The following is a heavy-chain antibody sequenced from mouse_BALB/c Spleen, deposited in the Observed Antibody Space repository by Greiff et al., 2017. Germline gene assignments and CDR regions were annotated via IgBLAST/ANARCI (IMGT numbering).Heavy chain of an antibody. CDR2: IYPGGGYT. V-gene: IGHV1-63*02. D-gene: IGHD2-14*01. J-gene: IGHJ4*01. Sequence: QVQLKQSGAELVRPGTSVKISCKASGYTFTNYWLGWVKQRPGHGLEWIGDIYPGGGYTNYNEKFKGKATLTADTSSSTAYMQLSSLTSEDSAVYFCARYYRYDRLYAMDYWGQGTSVTVSS. CDR1: GYTFTNYW. CDR3: ARYYRYDRLYAMDY.